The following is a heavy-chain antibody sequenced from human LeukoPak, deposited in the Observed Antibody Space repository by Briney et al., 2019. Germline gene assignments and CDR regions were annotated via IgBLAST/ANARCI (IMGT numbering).Heavy chain of an antibody. Sequence: PSETLFLTCTVSGGSISSSSYYWGWIRQPPGKGLEWIGSIYYSGSTYYNPSLKSRVTISVDTSKNQFSLKLSSVTAADTAVYYCARPLWFGEFSDAFDIWGQGTMVTVSS. V-gene: IGHV4-39*01. CDR3: ARPLWFGEFSDAFDI. CDR1: GGSISSSSYY. J-gene: IGHJ3*02. D-gene: IGHD3-10*01. CDR2: IYYSGST.